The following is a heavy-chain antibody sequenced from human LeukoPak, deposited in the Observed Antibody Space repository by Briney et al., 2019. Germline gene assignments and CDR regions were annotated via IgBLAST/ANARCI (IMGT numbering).Heavy chain of an antibody. D-gene: IGHD6-19*01. Sequence: SETLFLTCTVSGGSISSDDYYWSWIRQPPGKGLEWIGYIYYNGRTYYNPSLKSRVIISVDTSKNQFSLKLSSVTAADTAVYYCARGPANWAVAGTSGAFDIWGQGTMVTVSS. V-gene: IGHV4-30-4*01. CDR3: ARGPANWAVAGTSGAFDI. J-gene: IGHJ3*02. CDR2: IYYNGRT. CDR1: GGSISSDDYY.